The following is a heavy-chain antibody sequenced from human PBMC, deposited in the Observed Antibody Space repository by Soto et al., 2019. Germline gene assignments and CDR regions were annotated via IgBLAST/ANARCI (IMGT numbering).Heavy chain of an antibody. D-gene: IGHD1-7*01. CDR3: ARIGDFARELVA. J-gene: IGHJ5*02. CDR1: GYTFTAYY. V-gene: IGHV1-2*02. Sequence: QVQLVQSGAEVKKPGASVKVSCTASGYTFTAYYLHWVRQAPGQGLEWMGWINPNSGVTNYAQKFQDRVTMTRDTSISTAYMELDRLRCDDTALYYCARIGDFARELVAWGQGSLVTVSS. CDR2: INPNSGVT.